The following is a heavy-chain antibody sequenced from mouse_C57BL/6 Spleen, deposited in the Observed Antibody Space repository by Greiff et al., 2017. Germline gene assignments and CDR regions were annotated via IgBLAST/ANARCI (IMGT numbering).Heavy chain of an antibody. CDR2: IYPRSGNT. Sequence: VQGVESGAELARPGASVKLSCKASGYTFTSYGISWVKQRTGQGLEWIGEIYPRSGNTYYNEKFKGKATLTADKSSSTAYMELRSLTSEDSAVYFCAREGLTAQAAWFAYWGQGTLVTVSA. D-gene: IGHD3-2*02. J-gene: IGHJ3*01. CDR3: AREGLTAQAAWFAY. CDR1: GYTFTSYG. V-gene: IGHV1-81*01.